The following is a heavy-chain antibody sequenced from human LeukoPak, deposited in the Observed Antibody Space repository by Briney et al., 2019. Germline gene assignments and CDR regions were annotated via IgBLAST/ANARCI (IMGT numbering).Heavy chain of an antibody. D-gene: IGHD5-12*01. V-gene: IGHV1-8*01. Sequence: ASVKVSCKASGYTFTSYDINWVRQATGQGLEWMGWMNPNSGNTGYAQKFQGRVTMTRNTSISTAYMELSSLRSGDTAVYYCARWPLRRSGFDPWGQGTLVTVSS. J-gene: IGHJ5*02. CDR2: MNPNSGNT. CDR1: GYTFTSYD. CDR3: ARWPLRRSGFDP.